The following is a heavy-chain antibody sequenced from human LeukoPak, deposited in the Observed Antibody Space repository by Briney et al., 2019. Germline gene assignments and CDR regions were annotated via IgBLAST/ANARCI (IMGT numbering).Heavy chain of an antibody. CDR2: ISYDGSNK. D-gene: IGHD1-26*01. J-gene: IGHJ4*02. CDR3: ARDAVGAPSPLIDY. CDR1: GFTFSSYA. V-gene: IGHV3-30-3*01. Sequence: GGSLRLSCAASGFTFSSYAMRWVRQAPGKGLEWVAVISYDGSNKYYADSVKGRFTISRDNSKNTLYLQMNSLRAEDTAVYYCARDAVGAPSPLIDYWGQGTLVTVSS.